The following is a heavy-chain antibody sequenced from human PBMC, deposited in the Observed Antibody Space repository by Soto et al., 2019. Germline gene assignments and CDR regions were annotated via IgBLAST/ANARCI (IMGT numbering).Heavy chain of an antibody. J-gene: IGHJ3*02. Sequence: GGSLRLSCAASGFTFSSYAMSWIRQAPGKGLEWVSTFSGSGGYTYYAESVRGRCTISRDNSKNTLYLQMNSLRAEDTAVYYCAKAAHYDFWSGYAFDIWGQGTMVTVSS. CDR1: GFTFSSYA. CDR2: FSGSGGYT. D-gene: IGHD3-3*01. CDR3: AKAAHYDFWSGYAFDI. V-gene: IGHV3-23*01.